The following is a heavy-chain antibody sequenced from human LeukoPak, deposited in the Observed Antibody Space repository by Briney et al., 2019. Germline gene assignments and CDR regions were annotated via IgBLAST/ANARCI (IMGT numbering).Heavy chain of an antibody. J-gene: IGHJ5*02. D-gene: IGHD2-2*01. V-gene: IGHV4-30-4*08. Sequence: TLSLTCTVSGGSISSGDYYWSWVRQPPGKGLEWIGYIYYSGSTYYNPSLKSRVTISVDTSKNQFSLKLSSVTAADTAVYYCARGGEYCSSTSCTFKYFDPWGQGTLVTVSS. CDR3: ARGGEYCSSTSCTFKYFDP. CDR1: GGSISSGDYY. CDR2: IYYSGST.